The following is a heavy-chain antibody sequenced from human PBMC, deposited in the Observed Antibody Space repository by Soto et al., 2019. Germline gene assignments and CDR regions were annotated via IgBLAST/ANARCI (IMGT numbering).Heavy chain of an antibody. CDR2: ISGSGGST. CDR1: GFTFSSYA. CDR3: AEDRWGITFGGVIVD. D-gene: IGHD3-16*02. V-gene: IGHV3-23*01. Sequence: EVQLLESGGGLVQPGGSLRLSCAASGFTFSSYAMSWVRQAPGKGLEWVSAISGSGGSTYYADSVKGRFTISRDNSKNPLDLQMNSLRAEDTAVYYCAEDRWGITFGGVIVDWGQGTLVTVSS. J-gene: IGHJ4*02.